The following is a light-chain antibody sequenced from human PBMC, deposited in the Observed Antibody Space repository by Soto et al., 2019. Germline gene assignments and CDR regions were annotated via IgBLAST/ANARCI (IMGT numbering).Light chain of an antibody. CDR2: DAS. CDR1: QSVSSY. Sequence: EIVLTQSPATLSLSPGERATLSCRASQSVSSYLGWYQQKPGQAPRLLIYDASNRATGIPARFSGSGSGTDFTLTISSPEPEDFAVYYCQQRSNWPPLTFGGGTKVEIK. J-gene: IGKJ4*01. V-gene: IGKV3-11*01. CDR3: QQRSNWPPLT.